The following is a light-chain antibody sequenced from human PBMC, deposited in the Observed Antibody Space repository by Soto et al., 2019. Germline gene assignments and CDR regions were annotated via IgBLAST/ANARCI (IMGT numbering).Light chain of an antibody. CDR1: SSNIGSNT. CDR2: ANN. J-gene: IGLJ1*01. CDR3: AAWAESLTGYV. Sequence: QYALTQPPSASGTPGQRVTISFSGSSSNIGSNTVNLYQQLPGTAPKLLIHANNQRPSGVPDRFSGSKSGTSPSLAISWLQSEEADYYCAAWAESLTGYVFGTGNKVTVL. V-gene: IGLV1-44*01.